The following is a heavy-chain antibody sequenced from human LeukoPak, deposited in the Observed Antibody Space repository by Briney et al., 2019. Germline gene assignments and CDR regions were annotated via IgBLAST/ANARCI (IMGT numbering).Heavy chain of an antibody. J-gene: IGHJ6*02. CDR3: ARGNYHGMDV. V-gene: IGHV3-30*03. CDR2: ISYDGSNK. CDR1: GFTFSSYG. Sequence: GRSLRLSCAASGFTFSSYGMHWVRQAPGKGLEWVAVISYDGSNKYYADSVKGRFTISRDNSKNTLYLQMSSLRAEDTAVYHCARGNYHGMDVWGQGTTVTVSS.